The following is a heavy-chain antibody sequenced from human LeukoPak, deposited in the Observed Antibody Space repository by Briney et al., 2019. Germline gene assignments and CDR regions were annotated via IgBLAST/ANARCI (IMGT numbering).Heavy chain of an antibody. CDR3: ARTRTLPIAGGFDT. D-gene: IGHD3-16*01. V-gene: IGHV3-74*01. Sequence: GSLRLTCAASGFTFSSYWMHWVRQGPGKGLVWVSRISTDGSSTDYADSVKGRFTISRENAKNTLYLQMNSLRAEDTAVYYCARTRTLPIAGGFDTWGQGSLVTVSS. J-gene: IGHJ5*02. CDR1: GFTFSSYW. CDR2: ISTDGSST.